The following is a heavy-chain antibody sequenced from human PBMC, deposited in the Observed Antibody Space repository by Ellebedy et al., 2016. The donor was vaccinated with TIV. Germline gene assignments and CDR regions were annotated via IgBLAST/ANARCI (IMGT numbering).Heavy chain of an antibody. CDR3: ARDKILWFGELSHYYYGMDV. CDR1: GYTFTSYG. J-gene: IGHJ6*02. D-gene: IGHD3-10*01. Sequence: ASVKVSCKASGYTFTSYGISWVRQAPGQGLEWMGWISAYNGNTNYAQKLQGRVTMTTDTSTSTAYMELRSLRSDDTAVYYCARDKILWFGELSHYYYGMDVWGQGTTVTVSS. V-gene: IGHV1-18*04. CDR2: ISAYNGNT.